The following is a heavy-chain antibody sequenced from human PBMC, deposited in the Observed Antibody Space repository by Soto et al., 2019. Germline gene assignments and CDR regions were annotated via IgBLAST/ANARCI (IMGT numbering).Heavy chain of an antibody. V-gene: IGHV3-30*18. CDR3: AKDLVWSSNYYVDV. CDR2: ISYDESKK. CDR1: GFTFSSYG. J-gene: IGHJ6*03. D-gene: IGHD6-13*01. Sequence: GGSLRLSCAASGFTFSSYGMHWVRQAPGKGLEWVAVISYDESKKYYADSVKGRFTISRDNSKNTLYLQMNSLRAEDTAVYYCAKDLVWSSNYYVDVWGKGTTVTVS.